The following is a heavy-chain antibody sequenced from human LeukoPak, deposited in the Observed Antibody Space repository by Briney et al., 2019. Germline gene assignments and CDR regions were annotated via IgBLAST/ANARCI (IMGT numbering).Heavy chain of an antibody. CDR2: MNQDGTAI. CDR3: ASADSGRNSFAP. CDR1: GFTFSTYW. Sequence: GGSLRLAWAAFGFTFSTYWMSWARQAQGKGLEWVAKMNQDGTAISYGDSVKGRFTISRDNAKNSLYLQMNSLRAEDTAVYYCASADSGRNSFAPWGQGTLVIVSS. J-gene: IGHJ5*02. D-gene: IGHD6-19*01. V-gene: IGHV3-7*01.